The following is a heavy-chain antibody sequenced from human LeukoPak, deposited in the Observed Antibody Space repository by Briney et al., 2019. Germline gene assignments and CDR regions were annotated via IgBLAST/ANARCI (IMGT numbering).Heavy chain of an antibody. CDR3: ARDTIGSVAPAAAPPFDY. D-gene: IGHD2-2*01. V-gene: IGHV1-69*04. Sequence: SVKVSCKASGGTFSSYAISWVRQAPGQGLEWMGRIIPILGIANYAQKFQGRVTITADKSTSTAYMELSSLRSEDTAVYYCARDTIGSVAPAAAPPFDYWGQGTLVTVSS. CDR2: IIPILGIA. CDR1: GGTFSSYA. J-gene: IGHJ4*02.